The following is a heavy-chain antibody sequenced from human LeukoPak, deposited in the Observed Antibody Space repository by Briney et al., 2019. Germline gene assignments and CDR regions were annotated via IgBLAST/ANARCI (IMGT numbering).Heavy chain of an antibody. CDR2: INPSGGST. J-gene: IGHJ3*02. Sequence: ASVKVSCKASGYTFTSYYLHWVRQAPGQGLEWMGIINPSGGSTTYAQKFRGRVTMTRDTSTSTVYMELSSLRSEDTAVYYCARGSWSLDAFDIWGQGTMVTVSS. CDR3: ARGSWSLDAFDI. CDR1: GYTFTSYY. D-gene: IGHD6-13*01. V-gene: IGHV1-46*01.